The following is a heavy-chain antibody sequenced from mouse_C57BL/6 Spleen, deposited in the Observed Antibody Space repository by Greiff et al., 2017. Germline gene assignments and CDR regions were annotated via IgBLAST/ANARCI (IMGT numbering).Heavy chain of an antibody. Sequence: QVQLKESGAELARPGASVKLSCKASGYTFTSYGISWVKQRTGQGLEWIGEIYPRSGNTYYNEKFKGKATLTADKSSSTAYMELRSLTSEDSAVYFCARLGDYDWFAYWGQGTLVTVSA. D-gene: IGHD2-4*01. CDR3: ARLGDYDWFAY. CDR2: IYPRSGNT. J-gene: IGHJ3*01. CDR1: GYTFTSYG. V-gene: IGHV1-81*01.